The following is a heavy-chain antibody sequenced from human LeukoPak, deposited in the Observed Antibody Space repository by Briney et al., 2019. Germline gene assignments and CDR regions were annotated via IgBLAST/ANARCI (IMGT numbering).Heavy chain of an antibody. D-gene: IGHD2-2*01. Sequence: ASVKVSCKAAGYTFTGHYIHWVRQAPGQGLEWMGWINPNSGGANYAQKFQGRVTMTRDTSISTAYMELSRLRSDDTAVYYCARDRGPPYQPLLVYFDYWGQGTLVTVSS. CDR3: ARDRGPPYQPLLVYFDY. J-gene: IGHJ4*02. CDR1: GYTFTGHY. CDR2: INPNSGGA. V-gene: IGHV1-2*02.